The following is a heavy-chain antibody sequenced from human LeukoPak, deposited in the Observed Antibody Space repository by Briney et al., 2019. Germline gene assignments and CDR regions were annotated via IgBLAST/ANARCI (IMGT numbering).Heavy chain of an antibody. CDR3: ARGGTGFDY. J-gene: IGHJ4*02. Sequence: SETLSLTCIVSGGSISSYYWSWIRQPPGKGLEWIGYIYYSGSTNYNPSLKSRVTISVDTSKNQFSLKLSSVTAADTAVYYCARGGTGFDYWGQGTLVTVSS. CDR2: IYYSGST. V-gene: IGHV4-59*01. CDR1: GGSISSYY. D-gene: IGHD7-27*01.